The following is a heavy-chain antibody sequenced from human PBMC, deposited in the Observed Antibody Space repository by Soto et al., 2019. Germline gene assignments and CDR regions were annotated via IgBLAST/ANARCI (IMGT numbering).Heavy chain of an antibody. CDR2: IFYTGST. Sequence: SETLSLTCSVSGGTINSGDYFWSWIRQPPGKGLEWIGSIFYTGSTYYSPSLKGRASMSMDTSKYLFSLRLRSLTAADTAVYFSARVKATLYRHHYVDYWGQGTPGTV. V-gene: IGHV4-30-4*01. D-gene: IGHD5-12*01. CDR1: GGTINSGDYF. CDR3: ARVKATLYRHHYVDY. J-gene: IGHJ4*02.